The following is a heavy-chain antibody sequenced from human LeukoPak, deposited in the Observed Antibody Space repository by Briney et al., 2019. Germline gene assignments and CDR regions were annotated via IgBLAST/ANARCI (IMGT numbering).Heavy chain of an antibody. CDR2: VYSGGST. Sequence: GGSLRLSCAASGFTVSSNYMSWVRQAPGKGLEWVSVVYSGGSTYYADSVKGRFTISRDNAKNSLYLQMNSLRAEDTAVYYCARESAILAGAFDIWGQGTMVIVSS. CDR3: ARESAILAGAFDI. D-gene: IGHD2/OR15-2a*01. CDR1: GFTVSSNY. V-gene: IGHV3-53*01. J-gene: IGHJ3*02.